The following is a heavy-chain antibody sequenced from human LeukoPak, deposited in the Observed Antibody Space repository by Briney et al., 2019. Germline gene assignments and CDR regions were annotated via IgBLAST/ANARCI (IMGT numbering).Heavy chain of an antibody. CDR1: GFTFSSYW. CDR3: ARDRAKYQYSSSWYPVEYFQH. CDR2: IKQDGSEK. D-gene: IGHD6-13*01. Sequence: GGSLRLSCAASGFTFSSYWMSWVRQAPGKGLEWVANIKQDGSEKYYVDSVKGRFTISRDNAKNSLYLQMNSLRAEDTAVYYCARDRAKYQYSSSWYPVEYFQHWGQGTLVTVSS. V-gene: IGHV3-7*01. J-gene: IGHJ1*01.